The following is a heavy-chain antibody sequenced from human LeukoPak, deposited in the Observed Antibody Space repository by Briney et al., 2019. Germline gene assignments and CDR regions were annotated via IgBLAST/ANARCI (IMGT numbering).Heavy chain of an antibody. CDR1: GITFSRYS. D-gene: IGHD5/OR15-5a*01. CDR2: ISIGSTYI. CDR3: AKPTIGKGRSVSNYFDF. J-gene: IGHJ4*02. Sequence: PGGSLRLSCAASGITFSRYSMNWVRQAPGKGLEWVSSISIGSTYIYYADSVKGRFTISRDNSKNSLYLQMNGLRPEDTALYYCAKPTIGKGRSVSNYFDFWGQGTLVTVSS. V-gene: IGHV3-21*04.